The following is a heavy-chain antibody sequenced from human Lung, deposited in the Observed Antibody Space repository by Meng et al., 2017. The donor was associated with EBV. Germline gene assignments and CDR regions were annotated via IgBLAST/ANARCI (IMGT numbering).Heavy chain of an antibody. V-gene: IGHV4-4*02. CDR3: ARAPGTWNLDS. J-gene: IGHJ4*02. CDR1: SASMSSNVY. CDR2: IYHSENT. Sequence: QALLPESRLGLVQTSGTLSLTLPVSSASMSSNVYWTWVRKSPGKGLEWIGEIYHSENTNYNPCLMSRVTMSLDKSKNHFSLNLRSVTVADTAVYYCARAPGTWNLDSWGQGTLVTSPQ. D-gene: IGHD1-1*01.